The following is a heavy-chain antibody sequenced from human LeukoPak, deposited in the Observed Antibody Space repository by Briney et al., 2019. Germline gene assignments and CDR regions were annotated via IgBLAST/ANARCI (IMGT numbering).Heavy chain of an antibody. V-gene: IGHV3-23*01. CDR1: GFTFSSYA. Sequence: GGSLRLSCAASGFTFSSYAMSWVRQAPGKGLEWVSAISGSGGSTYYADSVTGRFTISRDNSRNTLYLQMNSLRGDDTAVYYCAKDVGKWESLHFFDYWGQGTLVTVSS. CDR2: ISGSGGST. D-gene: IGHD1-26*01. J-gene: IGHJ4*02. CDR3: AKDVGKWESLHFFDY.